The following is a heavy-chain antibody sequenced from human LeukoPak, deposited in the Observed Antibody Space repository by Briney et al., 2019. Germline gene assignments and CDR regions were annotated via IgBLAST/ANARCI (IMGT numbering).Heavy chain of an antibody. D-gene: IGHD4-17*01. V-gene: IGHV3-30-3*01. Sequence: GGSLRLSCAASGFTFSSYAMHWVRQAPGKGLEWVAVISYDGSNKYYADSVKGRFTISRDNAKNSLYLQMNSLRAEDTAVYYCFYGDYDGEGTWGQGTLVTVSS. CDR3: FYGDYDGEGT. CDR2: ISYDGSNK. CDR1: GFTFSSYA. J-gene: IGHJ5*02.